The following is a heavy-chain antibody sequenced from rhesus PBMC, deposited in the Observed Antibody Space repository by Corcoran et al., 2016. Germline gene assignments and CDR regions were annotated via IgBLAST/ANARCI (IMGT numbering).Heavy chain of an antibody. V-gene: IGHV4-173*01. D-gene: IGHD6-25*01. J-gene: IGHJ4*01. Sequence: QLQLQESGPGLVKPSETLSLTCAAPGGSISSNYWRWIRQPPGMGLEWIGRISGRGGIPDYNPSLKSRVTISTDTSKNQFSLKLSSVTAADTAVYYCARDLGSFDYWGQGVLVTVSS. CDR2: ISGRGGIP. CDR1: GGSISSNY. CDR3: ARDLGSFDY.